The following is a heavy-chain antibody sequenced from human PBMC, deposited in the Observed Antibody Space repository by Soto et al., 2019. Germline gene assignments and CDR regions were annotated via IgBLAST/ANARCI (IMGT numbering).Heavy chain of an antibody. Sequence: PGESLKISCNGSGYSFFSHWIGWVRQMPGKGLEWVGIIYPADSETRYSPSFQGQVTISVDKSINTAYLQWSSLKASDTAMYYCARRPWLSGYYDYWGRGTLVTVYS. V-gene: IGHV5-51*01. D-gene: IGHD3-22*01. CDR2: IYPADSET. J-gene: IGHJ4*02. CDR1: GYSFFSHW. CDR3: ARRPWLSGYYDY.